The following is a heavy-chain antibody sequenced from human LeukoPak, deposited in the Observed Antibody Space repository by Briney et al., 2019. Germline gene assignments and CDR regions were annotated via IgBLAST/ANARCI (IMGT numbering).Heavy chain of an antibody. CDR2: IYYSGST. D-gene: IGHD3-3*01. V-gene: IGHV4-59*01. Sequence: SETLSLTCTVSGGSISSYYWSWIRQPPGKGLEWIGYIYYSGSTNYNPSLKSRVTISVDTCKNQFSLKLSSVTAADTAVYYCARAVYDFWSGHHNWFDPWGQGALVTVSS. J-gene: IGHJ5*02. CDR1: GGSISSYY. CDR3: ARAVYDFWSGHHNWFDP.